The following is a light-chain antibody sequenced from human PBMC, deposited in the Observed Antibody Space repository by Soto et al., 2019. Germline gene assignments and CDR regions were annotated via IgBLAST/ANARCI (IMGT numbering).Light chain of an antibody. CDR2: RDN. V-gene: IGLV1-44*01. CDR3: AAWDDSLNGRV. CDR1: SSNIGSNT. Sequence: QSVLTQPPSASGTPGQRVTISCSGSSSNIGSNTVNWYQQLPGTAPKLLICRDNQRPSGVPDRFSGSKSGTSASLAISGLQSEDEADYYCAAWDDSLNGRVFGGGTKLPS. J-gene: IGLJ3*02.